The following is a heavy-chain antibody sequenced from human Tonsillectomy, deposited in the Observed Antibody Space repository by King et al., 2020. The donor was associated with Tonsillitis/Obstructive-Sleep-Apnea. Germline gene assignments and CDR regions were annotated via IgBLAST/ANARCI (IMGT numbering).Heavy chain of an antibody. CDR1: GFTFSTYW. D-gene: IGHD1-7*01. Sequence: VQLVESGGGLVQPGGSLRLSCAASGFTFSTYWMHWVRQVPGKGLVWVSRINSDGSSTDYADSVKGQFTISRDNAKNTLYLQMNSLRAEDTAVYYCASDPHCITGTMRDAFDIWGQGTVVTVSS. CDR2: INSDGSST. J-gene: IGHJ3*02. V-gene: IGHV3-74*01. CDR3: ASDPHCITGTMRDAFDI.